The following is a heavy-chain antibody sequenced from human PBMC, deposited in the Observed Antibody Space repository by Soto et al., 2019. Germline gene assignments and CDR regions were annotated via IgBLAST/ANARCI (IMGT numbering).Heavy chain of an antibody. D-gene: IGHD2-2*01. CDR2: IYASAST. V-gene: IGHV3-66*01. J-gene: IGHJ4*02. CDR1: EFSVSSNY. Sequence: EVQLVESGGGLVQPGESLRLSCAASEFSVSSNYISWVRQAPGKGLEWVSVIYASASTYYTDSVRGRFTISRDNSKNILYLQMNSLRAEDTAVYYCARNPYCFTTGCYYTDYWGQGTLVTVSS. CDR3: ARNPYCFTTGCYYTDY.